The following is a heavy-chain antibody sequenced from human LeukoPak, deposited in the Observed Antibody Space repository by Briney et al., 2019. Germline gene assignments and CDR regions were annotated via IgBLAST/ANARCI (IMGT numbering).Heavy chain of an antibody. CDR3: ARAVDDNWLSWYYFDY. D-gene: IGHD6-13*01. CDR2: INHSGST. V-gene: IGHV4-34*01. J-gene: IGHJ4*02. CDR1: GFILSEYW. Sequence: GSLRLSCAASGFILSEYWMTWVRQPPGKGLEWIGEINHSGSTNYNPSLKSRVTISVDTSKNQFSLKLSSVTAADTAVYYCARAVDDNWLSWYYFDYWGQGTLVTVSS.